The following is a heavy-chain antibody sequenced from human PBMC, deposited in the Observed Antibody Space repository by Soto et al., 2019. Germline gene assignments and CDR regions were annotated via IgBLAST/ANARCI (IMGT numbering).Heavy chain of an antibody. CDR3: ARTYGTGSLNWFDP. Sequence: GGSLRLSCAASGFIFSSYDMNWVRQAPGKGLEWVSYISSGSGNILYADSVKGRFTISRDNAKNSLYLQMNSLRAKDTAVYYCARTYGTGSLNWFDPWGQGTLVTVSS. CDR2: ISSGSGNI. CDR1: GFIFSSYD. J-gene: IGHJ5*02. V-gene: IGHV3-48*04. D-gene: IGHD3-10*01.